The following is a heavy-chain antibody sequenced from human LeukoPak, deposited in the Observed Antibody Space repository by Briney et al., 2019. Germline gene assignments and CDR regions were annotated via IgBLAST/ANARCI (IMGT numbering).Heavy chain of an antibody. CDR3: TRGGSSPDY. D-gene: IGHD6-6*01. CDR2: ISGSGGST. J-gene: IGHJ4*02. CDR1: GFTFSNYA. V-gene: IGHV3-23*01. Sequence: PGGSLRLSCAASGFTFSNYAMSWVRQAPGKGLEWVSSISGSGGSTYYADSVKGRFTISRDNSKDTLYLQMNSLRVEDTAVYYCTRGGSSPDYWGQGTLVTVSS.